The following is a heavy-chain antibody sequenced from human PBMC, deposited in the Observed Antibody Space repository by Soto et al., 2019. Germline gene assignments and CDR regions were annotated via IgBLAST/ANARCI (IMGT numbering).Heavy chain of an antibody. CDR1: GYSFPSYW. V-gene: IGHV5-51*01. D-gene: IGHD1-26*01. CDR3: ARWGGYSGSGYDAFDI. CDR2: VYPGDSDT. J-gene: IGHJ3*02. Sequence: PGESLKISCKGSGYSFPSYWIGWVRQMPGKGREWMGIVYPGDSDTRYSPSFQGQVTVSADKSISTAYLQWSSLKASDTAMYYCARWGGYSGSGYDAFDIWGQGTMVTVSS.